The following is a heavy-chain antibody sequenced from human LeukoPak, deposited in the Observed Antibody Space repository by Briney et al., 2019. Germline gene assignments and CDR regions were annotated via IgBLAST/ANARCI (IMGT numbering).Heavy chain of an antibody. J-gene: IGHJ4*02. CDR1: GYTFTSYG. CDR2: ISAYNGNT. CDR3: ARWEPLGYCSSTSCPRTDY. V-gene: IGHV1-18*01. Sequence: ASVKVSYKASGYTFTSYGISWVRQAPGQGLEWMGWISAYNGNTNYAQKLQGRVTMTTDTSTSTAYMELRSLRSDDTAVYYCARWEPLGYCSSTSCPRTDYWGQGTLVTVSS. D-gene: IGHD2-2*01.